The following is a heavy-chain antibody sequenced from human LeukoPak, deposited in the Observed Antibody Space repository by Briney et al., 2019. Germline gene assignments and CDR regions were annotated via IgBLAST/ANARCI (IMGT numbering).Heavy chain of an antibody. Sequence: PSETLSLTCTVSGYSIMSTFYWGWIRQSPGKGLEWIRNVYHSGGTYSNPSLRSRVTTSVDTSTNEFSLKLSSVTAVDTAVYYCARVSDDELGDNSGAIYFESWGQGTLVTVSS. CDR2: VYHSGGT. CDR3: ARVSDDELGDNSGAIYFES. V-gene: IGHV4-38-2*02. D-gene: IGHD3-10*01. J-gene: IGHJ4*02. CDR1: GYSIMSTFY.